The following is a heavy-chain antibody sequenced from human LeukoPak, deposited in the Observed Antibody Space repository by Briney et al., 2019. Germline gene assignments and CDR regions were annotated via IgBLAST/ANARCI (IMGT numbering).Heavy chain of an antibody. Sequence: PGGSLRLSCASSGFTFSDYYMSWIRQAPGKGLEWVSHISGSSTYTNYADSVKGRFTISRDNANNSLYLQMNSLTAEDTAVFYCARVGSRGYYCEHWGQETLVSVSS. CDR1: GFTFSDYY. J-gene: IGHJ4*02. CDR2: ISGSSTYT. V-gene: IGHV3-11*06. CDR3: ARVGSRGYYCEH. D-gene: IGHD1-26*01.